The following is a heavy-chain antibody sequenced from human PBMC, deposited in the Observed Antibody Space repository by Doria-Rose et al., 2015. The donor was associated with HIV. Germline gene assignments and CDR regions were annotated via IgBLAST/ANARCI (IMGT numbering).Heavy chain of an antibody. D-gene: IGHD6-13*01. J-gene: IGHJ4*02. CDR2: IFSDDER. CDR1: GVSLSSPGMG. V-gene: IGHV2-26*01. Sequence: SGPVLVKPTETLTLTCTVSGVSLSSPGMGVSWIRQPPGKALEWLANIFSDDERSYKTSLKSRLTISSCTSKSQVFLTMTDMDPEDTATNYCARIKSSRWYHKYYFDCWGQGTLDIVSA. CDR3: ARIKSSRWYHKYYFDC.